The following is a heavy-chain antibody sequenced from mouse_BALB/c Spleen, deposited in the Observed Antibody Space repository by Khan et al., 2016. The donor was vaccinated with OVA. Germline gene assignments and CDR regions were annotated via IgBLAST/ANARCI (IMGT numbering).Heavy chain of an antibody. CDR1: GFTFTSYG. D-gene: IGHD1-1*01. V-gene: IGHV9-3-1*01. Sequence: QIQLVQSGPELKKPGETVKISCKASGFTFTSYGMNWVNQSPGKALRWMGWINTYTGEATYTDDFKGRFAFSLETSASTAYLQINNLKNEDTATIYCTSPHYFPYPLDYWGQGTTVTVSS. CDR3: TSPHYFPYPLDY. CDR2: INTYTGEA. J-gene: IGHJ4*01.